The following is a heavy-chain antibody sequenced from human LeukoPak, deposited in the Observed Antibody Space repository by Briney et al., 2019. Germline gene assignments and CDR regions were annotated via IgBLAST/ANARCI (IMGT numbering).Heavy chain of an antibody. V-gene: IGHV3-30*18. D-gene: IGHD2-2*01. J-gene: IGHJ6*03. CDR3: AKCQYQLPGGYYYYYMGV. CDR1: GFTFSSYG. Sequence: GGSLRLSCAASGFTFSSYGMHWVRQAPGKGLEWVAVISYDGNNKYFADSVKGRFTISRDNSKNTLYLQMNSLRAEDTAVYYCAKCQYQLPGGYYYYYMGVWGKGTTVTVSS. CDR2: ISYDGNNK.